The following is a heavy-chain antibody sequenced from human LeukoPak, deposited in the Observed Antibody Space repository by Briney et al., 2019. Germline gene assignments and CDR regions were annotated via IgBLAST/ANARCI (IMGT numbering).Heavy chain of an antibody. CDR2: MNPNSGNT. Sequence: PGASVKVSCKASGYTFTSYDINWVRQATGQGLEWMGWMNPNSGNTGYAQKFQGRVTITRNTSISTAYMELSSLRSEDTAVYYCARGRRPEPTIFGVAAPDWFDPWGQGTLVTVSS. V-gene: IGHV1-8*03. CDR3: ARGRRPEPTIFGVAAPDWFDP. J-gene: IGHJ5*02. D-gene: IGHD3-3*01. CDR1: GYTFTSYD.